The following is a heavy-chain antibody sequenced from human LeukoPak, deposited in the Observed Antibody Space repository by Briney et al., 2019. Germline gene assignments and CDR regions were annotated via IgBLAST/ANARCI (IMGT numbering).Heavy chain of an antibody. Sequence: GGSLRLSCAASGFTFDDYAMHWVRQAPGKGLEWVSRINSDGSSATYADSVKGRFTISRDNAKNTLYLQVNSLRGDDTAVYYCARGKARTDSSGWYGIGDYWGQGTLVTVSS. D-gene: IGHD6-19*01. V-gene: IGHV3-74*01. CDR1: GFTFDDYA. CDR3: ARGKARTDSSGWYGIGDY. CDR2: INSDGSSA. J-gene: IGHJ4*02.